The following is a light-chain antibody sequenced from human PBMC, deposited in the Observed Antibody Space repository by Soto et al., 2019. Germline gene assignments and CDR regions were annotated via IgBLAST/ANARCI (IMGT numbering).Light chain of an antibody. CDR2: GAS. CDR3: QQYNNWPLT. V-gene: IGKV3-15*01. J-gene: IGKJ4*01. Sequence: EIVMMQSPATLSVSPGERATLSCRASQSVSSNLAWYQQKPGQAPRLLIYGASTRATGIPARFSGSGSGTEFTITISSLQSEDFAVYYCQQYNNWPLTFGGGTKVEIK. CDR1: QSVSSN.